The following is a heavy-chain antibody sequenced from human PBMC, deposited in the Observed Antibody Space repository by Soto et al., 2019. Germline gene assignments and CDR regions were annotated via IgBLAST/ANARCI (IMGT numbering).Heavy chain of an antibody. CDR2: ISASGGST. J-gene: IGHJ4*02. CDR1: GFTFSNYP. Sequence: PGESLRLSCVASGFTFSNYPMTWVRQAPGKGLEWVSSISASGGSTYYADSVKGRFTISRDNSKNTLYLQMNSLRAEDTAVYYCXKEQAHSQADTSSIFDYWGQGTLVTVSS. CDR3: XKEQAHSQADTSSIFDY. V-gene: IGHV3-23*01. D-gene: IGHD2-2*01.